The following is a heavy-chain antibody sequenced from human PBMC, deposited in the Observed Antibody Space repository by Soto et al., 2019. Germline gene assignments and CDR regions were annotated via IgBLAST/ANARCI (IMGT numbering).Heavy chain of an antibody. CDR1: GFTFSSYG. D-gene: IGHD6-19*01. J-gene: IGHJ6*01. Sequence: QVQLVESGGGVVQPGRSLRLSCAASGFTFSSYGIHWVRQAPGKGLEWVAFISYDGSNKHYADSVKGRFTISRDNSKNTLYLLMNSLRPEDTAVYYCAKVKTGYSSGWYFRYYAMDVW. CDR3: AKVKTGYSSGWYFRYYAMDV. CDR2: ISYDGSNK. V-gene: IGHV3-30*18.